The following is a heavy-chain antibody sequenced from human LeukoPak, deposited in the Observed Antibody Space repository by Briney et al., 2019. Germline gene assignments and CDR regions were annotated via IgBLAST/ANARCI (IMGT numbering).Heavy chain of an antibody. CDR3: VSFYETY. Sequence: YPGGSLRLSCVASGFPFSSYWMTWVRQAPGKGLEWVANIKQDGSKKSYVDSVKGRFTISRDNAENSLYLQMNSLRAEDTAVYYCVSFYETYWGRGTLVTVSS. D-gene: IGHD2/OR15-2a*01. V-gene: IGHV3-7*01. CDR2: IKQDGSKK. J-gene: IGHJ4*02. CDR1: GFPFSSYW.